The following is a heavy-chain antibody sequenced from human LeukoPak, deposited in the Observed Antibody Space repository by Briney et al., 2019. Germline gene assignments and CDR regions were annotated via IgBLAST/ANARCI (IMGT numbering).Heavy chain of an antibody. V-gene: IGHV4-59*11. CDR3: AREGVSSRYFGY. D-gene: IGHD3-10*01. J-gene: IGHJ4*02. Sequence: SETLSLTCTVSGGSISGHFWSWIRQPPGKGLEWIGFVSYSGDTNYSPSFNGRVTISLDTSKSQFSLNLNSVTAADTAVYFCAREGVSSRYFGYWGQGTLATVSS. CDR2: VSYSGDT. CDR1: GGSISGHF.